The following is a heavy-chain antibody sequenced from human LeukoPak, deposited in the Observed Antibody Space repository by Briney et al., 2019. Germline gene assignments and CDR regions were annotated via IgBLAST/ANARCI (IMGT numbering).Heavy chain of an antibody. V-gene: IGHV3-30*03. Sequence: TGGSLRLSCAASGFTFSSYGMHWVRQAPGKGLEWVAVISYDGSNKYYADSVKGRFTISRDNSKNTLYLQMNSLRAEDTAVYYCEPDTFGGVIKTPWGQGTLVTVSS. CDR3: EPDTFGGVIKTP. CDR2: ISYDGSNK. CDR1: GFTFSSYG. J-gene: IGHJ5*02. D-gene: IGHD3-16*02.